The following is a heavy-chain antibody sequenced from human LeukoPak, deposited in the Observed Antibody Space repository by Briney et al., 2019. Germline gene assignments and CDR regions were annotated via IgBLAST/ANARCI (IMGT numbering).Heavy chain of an antibody. CDR1: GFTFSSYW. V-gene: IGHV3-74*01. CDR2: INSDGSST. D-gene: IGHD3-9*01. CDR3: ARESNDWSHALDI. Sequence: PGGSLRLSCAASGFTFSSYWMHWVRQAPGKGLVWVSRINSDGSSTSYADSVKGRFTISRDNAKNTLYLQMNSLRAEDTAVYYCARESNDWSHALDIWGQGTMVTVSS. J-gene: IGHJ3*02.